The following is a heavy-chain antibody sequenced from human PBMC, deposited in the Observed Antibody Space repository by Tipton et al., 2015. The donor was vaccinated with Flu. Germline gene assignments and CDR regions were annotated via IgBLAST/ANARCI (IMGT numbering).Heavy chain of an antibody. CDR1: GGSITNDKYS. V-gene: IGHV4-61*02. CDR2: ISTSGST. Sequence: TLSLTCTVSGGSITNDKYSWSWIRQPAGKGLEWIGRISTSGSTNYNVSLESRVTLSRDTSKNHISLRLTSATAADTALYYCARDLRGYSGYTGGDAFDMWGRGIMVFVSS. J-gene: IGHJ3*02. CDR3: ARDLRGYSGYTGGDAFDM. D-gene: IGHD5-12*01.